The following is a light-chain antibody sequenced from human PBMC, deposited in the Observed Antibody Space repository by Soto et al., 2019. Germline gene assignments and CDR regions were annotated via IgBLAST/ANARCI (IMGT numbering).Light chain of an antibody. CDR3: CSYAGSSPRYV. CDR2: EGS. J-gene: IGLJ1*01. Sequence: QSVLTQAASVSVSPGQSSTISCTGSSSDVGSYNPVSWYQQHPGKAPKVMIYEGSKRPSGVSNRFSGAKSGNTASLTISGLQAEDEADYYCCSYAGSSPRYVFGTGTKVTVL. CDR1: SSDVGSYNP. V-gene: IGLV2-23*01.